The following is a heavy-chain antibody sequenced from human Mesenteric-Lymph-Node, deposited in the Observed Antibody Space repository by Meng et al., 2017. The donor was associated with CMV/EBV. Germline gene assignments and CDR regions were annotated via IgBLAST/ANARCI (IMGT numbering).Heavy chain of an antibody. D-gene: IGHD3-10*01. J-gene: IGHJ4*02. CDR2: INPRGGST. V-gene: IGHV1-46*01. CDR1: YLFGSFY. Sequence: YLFGSFYMHWVRRAPGQGLEWMGVINPRGGSTTYAQKFQGRVTITVDSSTSTVYLDLSSLTSEDTAMYYCARDPGRYYGSGTYSHFDYWGQGTLVTVSS. CDR3: ARDPGRYYGSGTYSHFDY.